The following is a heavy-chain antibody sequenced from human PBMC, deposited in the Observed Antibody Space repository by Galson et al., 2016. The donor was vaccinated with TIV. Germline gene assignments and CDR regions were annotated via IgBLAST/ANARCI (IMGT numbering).Heavy chain of an antibody. J-gene: IGHJ4*02. D-gene: IGHD2-15*01. Sequence: SVKVSCKASGYRFTGYYLHWVRQAPGQGPQWMGIIDPSGGTTTYAQKFQDRLAMTRDTSTSTAYMELRSLKSEDTAIYYCATFSGARGIFDCWGQGTLVTVSS. CDR3: ATFSGARGIFDC. V-gene: IGHV1-46*01. CDR2: IDPSGGTT. CDR1: GYRFTGYY.